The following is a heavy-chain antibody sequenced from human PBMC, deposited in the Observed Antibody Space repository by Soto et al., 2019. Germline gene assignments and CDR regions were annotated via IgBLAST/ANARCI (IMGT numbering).Heavy chain of an antibody. J-gene: IGHJ4*02. V-gene: IGHV4-30-4*01. CDR1: GGSISSGDYY. Sequence: SETLSLTCTVFGGSISSGDYYRSWIRQPPGKGLEWIGYIYYSGSTYYNPSLKSRVTISVDTSKNHFSLKLSSVTAADTAVYYCATIKLGSTRLDYWGQGTLVTGSS. CDR2: IYYSGST. D-gene: IGHD2-2*01. CDR3: ATIKLGSTRLDY.